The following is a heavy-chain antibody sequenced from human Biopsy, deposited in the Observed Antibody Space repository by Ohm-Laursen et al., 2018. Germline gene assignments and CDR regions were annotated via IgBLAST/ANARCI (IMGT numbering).Heavy chain of an antibody. CDR2: IYYTGNT. Sequence: SETLSLTCTVSGDSISTYYWSWIRQPPGKGLQWIGYIYYTGNTDYNPSLQSRVTISVDTSKNHSSLRLRSMTPADTAMYYCARDRGYYSDRTVPGYFDLWGRGTLVTVSS. J-gene: IGHJ2*01. V-gene: IGHV4-59*01. CDR1: GDSISTYY. D-gene: IGHD3-22*01. CDR3: ARDRGYYSDRTVPGYFDL.